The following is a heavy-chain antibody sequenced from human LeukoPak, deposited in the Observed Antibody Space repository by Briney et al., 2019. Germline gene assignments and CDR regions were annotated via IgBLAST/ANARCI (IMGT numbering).Heavy chain of an antibody. J-gene: IGHJ2*01. V-gene: IGHV3-23*01. CDR3: SEDLVELELPLWYFDL. CDR1: GFTFSSYG. CDR2: ISGSGGST. D-gene: IGHD1-7*01. Sequence: PGGSLRLSCVPSGFTFSSYGMNWVRQAPGEGLEWVSAISGSGGSTYYADSVKGRFPISRDNSQKTLYVQMKSLRAEDTAVYYFSEDLVELELPLWYFDLWGRGTLVTVSS.